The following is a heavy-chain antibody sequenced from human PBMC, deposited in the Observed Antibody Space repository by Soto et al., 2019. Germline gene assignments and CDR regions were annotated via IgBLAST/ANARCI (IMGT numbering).Heavy chain of an antibody. J-gene: IGHJ4*02. CDR2: ISGSGDST. D-gene: IGHD6-19*01. V-gene: IGHV3-23*01. Sequence: HPGGSLRLSCAASGFSFSSYAMSWVRQAPGKGLEWVSTISGSGDSTYYADSVKGRFTISRDSSQKTLYLQMNSLRPEDTALYYCAKDRRFSSGLSGLDYWGQGTLVTVSS. CDR3: AKDRRFSSGLSGLDY. CDR1: GFSFSSYA.